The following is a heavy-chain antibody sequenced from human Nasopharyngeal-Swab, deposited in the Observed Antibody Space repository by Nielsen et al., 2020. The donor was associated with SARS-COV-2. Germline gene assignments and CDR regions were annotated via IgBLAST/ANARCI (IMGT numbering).Heavy chain of an antibody. CDR2: IYSGCSST. CDR1: GLTFSSNA. D-gene: IGHD3-3*01. CDR3: AKDPALEWSYYYGMDV. Sequence: GGSLRLSCAASGLTFSSNAMSWVRQAPGKGLEWFSVIYSGCSSTYYADSLKGRFTISRDNSKNTLYLQMNSLRAEDTAVYYWAKDPALEWSYYYGMDVWGQGTTVTVSS. J-gene: IGHJ6*02. V-gene: IGHV3-23*03.